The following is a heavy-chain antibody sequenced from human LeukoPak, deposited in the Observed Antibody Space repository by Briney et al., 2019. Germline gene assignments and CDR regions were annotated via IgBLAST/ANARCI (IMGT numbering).Heavy chain of an antibody. J-gene: IGHJ4*02. Sequence: SETLSLTCTVSGGSISSYYWSWIRQPPGKGLEWIGYIYYSGSTNYNPSLKSRVTISVDTSKNQFSLKLSSVTAADTAVYYCARDFYGSGSCFGYWGRGTLVTVSS. D-gene: IGHD3-10*01. V-gene: IGHV4-59*01. CDR2: IYYSGST. CDR3: ARDFYGSGSCFGY. CDR1: GGSISSYY.